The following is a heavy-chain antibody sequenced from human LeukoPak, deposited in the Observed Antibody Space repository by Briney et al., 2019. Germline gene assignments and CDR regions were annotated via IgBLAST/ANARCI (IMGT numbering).Heavy chain of an antibody. CDR3: ARGHDSSGYFSD. CDR1: GYTFSSNA. CDR2: TDTNTGNP. D-gene: IGHD3-22*01. J-gene: IGHJ4*02. Sequence: ASVKVSCKASGYTFSSNAINWVRQAPGQGLEWMGWTDTNTGNPTYAQGFTGQFVFSLDTSVSTAYLQISSLKAEDTAEYFCARGHDSSGYFSDWGQGTLVTVSS. V-gene: IGHV7-4-1*02.